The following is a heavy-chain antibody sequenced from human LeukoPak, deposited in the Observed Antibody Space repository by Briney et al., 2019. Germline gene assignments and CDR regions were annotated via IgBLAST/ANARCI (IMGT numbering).Heavy chain of an antibody. D-gene: IGHD1-26*01. J-gene: IGHJ6*02. CDR2: ISSGGSNI. CDR1: GFAFSTYE. CDR3: ARGYIVGSYPGLDV. Sequence: GGSLRLSCAASGFAFSTYEMNWVRQAPGKGLEWVSHISSGGSNIYYADSVKGRFTISRDNAKNSLYLQMNSLRAEDTAVYYCARGYIVGSYPGLDVWGQGTTVTVSS. V-gene: IGHV3-48*03.